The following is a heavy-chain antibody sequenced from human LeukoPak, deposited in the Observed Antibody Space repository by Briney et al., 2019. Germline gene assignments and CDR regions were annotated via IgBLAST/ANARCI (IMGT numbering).Heavy chain of an antibody. CDR1: GGSISSYY. Sequence: SETLSLTCTVSGGSISSYYWSWIRQPPGKGPEWIGYIYYSGSTNYNPSLKSRVTISVDTSKNQFSLKLTSVTAADTAVYYCARTTEGGYTYGYFYYYYMDVWGEGTTVTISS. CDR3: ARTTEGGYTYGYFYYYYMDV. D-gene: IGHD5-18*01. J-gene: IGHJ6*03. V-gene: IGHV4-59*01. CDR2: IYYSGST.